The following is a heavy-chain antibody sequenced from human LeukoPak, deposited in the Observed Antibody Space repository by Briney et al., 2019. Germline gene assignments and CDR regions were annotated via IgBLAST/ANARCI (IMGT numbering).Heavy chain of an antibody. Sequence: ASVKVSCKASGYTFTSYGISLVRQAPGQGLEWMGWISAYNGNTNYAQKLQGRVTMTTDTSTSTAYMELRSLRSDDTAVYYCAREGDYYDSSGYSKAFDIWGQGTMVTVSS. CDR2: ISAYNGNT. J-gene: IGHJ3*02. V-gene: IGHV1-18*01. D-gene: IGHD3-22*01. CDR3: AREGDYYDSSGYSKAFDI. CDR1: GYTFTSYG.